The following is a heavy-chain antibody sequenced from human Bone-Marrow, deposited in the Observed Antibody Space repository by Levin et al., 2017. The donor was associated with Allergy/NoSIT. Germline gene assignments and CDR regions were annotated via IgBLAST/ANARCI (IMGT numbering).Heavy chain of an antibody. CDR1: GFTFSDYA. D-gene: IGHD5-18*01. CDR2: INDDGSRT. CDR3: VRVGYSYGQSYYFDY. V-gene: IGHV3-74*01. J-gene: IGHJ4*02. Sequence: PAGGSLRLSCEASGFTFSDYAMHWVRQAPGKGLVWVSQINDDGSRTSHADSVKGRFTISRDNAKKTLYLQMDSLGAEDTAVYFCVRVGYSYGQSYYFDYWGQGTLITVSS.